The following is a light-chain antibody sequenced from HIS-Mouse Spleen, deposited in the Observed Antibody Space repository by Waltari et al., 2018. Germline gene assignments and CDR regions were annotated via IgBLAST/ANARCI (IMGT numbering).Light chain of an antibody. J-gene: IGLJ2*01. CDR3: CSYAGSYTVV. CDR1: SSDVGGYNY. CDR2: DVS. Sequence: QSALTQPRSVSGSPGQSVTISCTGTSSDVGGYNYVSWYQQHPGKAPKLMIYDVSTRPSWFPHRFSGSKSGNTASLTISGLQAEDEADYYCCSYAGSYTVVFGGGTKLTVL. V-gene: IGLV2-11*01.